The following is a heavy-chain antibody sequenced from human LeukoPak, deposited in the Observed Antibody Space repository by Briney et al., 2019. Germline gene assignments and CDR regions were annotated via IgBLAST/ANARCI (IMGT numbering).Heavy chain of an antibody. V-gene: IGHV1-18*04. Sequence: ASVKVSCKASGYTFTGYYMHWVRQAPGQGLEWMGWISAYNGNTKYAQKVQDRVTMTTDTSTSTAYMDLRSLRSDDTAVYYCARDQGWFGESLAQFDPWGQGTLVTVSS. CDR1: GYTFTGYY. D-gene: IGHD3-10*01. CDR2: ISAYNGNT. J-gene: IGHJ5*02. CDR3: ARDQGWFGESLAQFDP.